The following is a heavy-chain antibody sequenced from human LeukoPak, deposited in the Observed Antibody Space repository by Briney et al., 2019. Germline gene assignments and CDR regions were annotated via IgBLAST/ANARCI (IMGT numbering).Heavy chain of an antibody. Sequence: PGGSLRLSCAASGFTFSSYAMHWVRQAPGKGLEWVAVISYDGSNKYYADSVKGRFTISRDNAKNSLYLQMNSLRAEDTALYYCAREVPRVMVYAIGNWFDPWGQGTLVTVSS. CDR3: AREVPRVMVYAIGNWFDP. J-gene: IGHJ5*02. CDR2: ISYDGSNK. D-gene: IGHD2-8*01. V-gene: IGHV3-30*04. CDR1: GFTFSSYA.